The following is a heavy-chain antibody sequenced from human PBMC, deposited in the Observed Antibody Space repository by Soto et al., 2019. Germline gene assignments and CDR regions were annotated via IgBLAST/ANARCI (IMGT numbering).Heavy chain of an antibody. J-gene: IGHJ4*02. CDR1: GFTFSSYA. CDR2: ISYDGSAK. V-gene: IGHV3-30*18. CDR3: AKALGELSPESYDY. D-gene: IGHD3-16*02. Sequence: QVQLVESGGGVVQPGRSLRLSCAASGFTFSSYAMHWVRQAPGKGLGWVAVISYDGSAKYYADSVKGRFTISRDNSKNTLNLQMNSLRADDTAVYYCAKALGELSPESYDYWGQGTLITVSS.